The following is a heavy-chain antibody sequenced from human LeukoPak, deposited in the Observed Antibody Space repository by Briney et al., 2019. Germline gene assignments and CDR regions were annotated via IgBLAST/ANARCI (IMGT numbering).Heavy chain of an antibody. V-gene: IGHV4-4*07. CDR2: IYTSGST. CDR1: GGSISSYS. J-gene: IGHJ6*02. Sequence: SETLSVTCTVSGGSISSYSWSWIRQPAGQGLEWIGRIYTSGSTNYNPSLKSRVTMSVDTSKNQFSLKLSSVTAADTAVYYCARILWDDGMDVWGQGTTVTVSS. CDR3: ARILWDDGMDV. D-gene: IGHD1-26*01.